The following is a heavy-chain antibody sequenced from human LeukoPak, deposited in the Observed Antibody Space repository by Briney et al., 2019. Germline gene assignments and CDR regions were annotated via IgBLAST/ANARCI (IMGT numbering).Heavy chain of an antibody. CDR2: ISSSGSTI. V-gene: IGHV3-48*03. Sequence: GGSLRLSCAASGFTFSSYEMNWVRQAPGKGLEWVSYISSSGSTIYYADSVRGRFTISRDNAKNSLYLQMNSLRAEDTAVYYCAELGITMIGGVRGKGTTVTISS. J-gene: IGHJ6*04. CDR1: GFTFSSYE. D-gene: IGHD3-10*02. CDR3: AELGITMIGGV.